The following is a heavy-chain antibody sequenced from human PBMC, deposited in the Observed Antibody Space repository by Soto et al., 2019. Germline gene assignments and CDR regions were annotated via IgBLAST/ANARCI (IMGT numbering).Heavy chain of an antibody. CDR3: ARGGEWLRFFYYGMDV. CDR2: INPNSGGT. Sequence: QVQLVQSGAEVKKPGASVKVSCKASGYTFTGYYMHWVRQAPGQGLEWMGWINPNSGGTNYAQKFQGWVTMTRDTSISTACMELSRLRSDDTAVYYCARGGEWLRFFYYGMDVWGQGTTVTVSS. CDR1: GYTFTGYY. V-gene: IGHV1-2*04. J-gene: IGHJ6*02. D-gene: IGHD5-12*01.